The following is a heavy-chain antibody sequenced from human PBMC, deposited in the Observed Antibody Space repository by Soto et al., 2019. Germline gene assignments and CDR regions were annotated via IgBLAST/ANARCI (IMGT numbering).Heavy chain of an antibody. V-gene: IGHV3-74*01. CDR3: ARVAFRSPYDYIWGSYRYGLDY. Sequence: GGSLRLSCAASGFTFSSYWMHWVRQAPGKGLVWVSRINSDGSSTSYADSVKGRFTISRDNAKNTLYLQMNSLRAEDTAVYYCARVAFRSPYDYIWGSYRYGLDYWGQGTLVTVSS. D-gene: IGHD3-16*02. CDR1: GFTFSSYW. J-gene: IGHJ4*02. CDR2: INSDGSST.